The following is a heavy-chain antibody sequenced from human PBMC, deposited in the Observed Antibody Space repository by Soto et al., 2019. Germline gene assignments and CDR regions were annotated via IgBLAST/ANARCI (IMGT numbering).Heavy chain of an antibody. CDR3: VYRDFGDYFLQF. CDR2: IYWDDHE. V-gene: IGHV2-5*02. D-gene: IGHD4-17*01. CDR1: GFSLTTQGVH. Sequence: QLTLKESGPTLVKPTQTLTLTCTFSGFSLTTQGVHVGWIRQPPGKALEWLALIYWDDHEVYSPSLKNRLTITKDTSKSQVVLTLATVDPVDTATYYCVYRDFGDYFLQFWGQGILVNVSS. J-gene: IGHJ4*02.